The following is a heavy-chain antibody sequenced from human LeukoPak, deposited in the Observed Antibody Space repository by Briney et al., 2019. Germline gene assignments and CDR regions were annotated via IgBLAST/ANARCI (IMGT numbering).Heavy chain of an antibody. CDR1: GFTFSSYG. J-gene: IGHJ4*02. CDR3: ATDRQLVATFDY. CDR2: ISYDNSNK. D-gene: IGHD6-6*01. V-gene: IGHV3-30*03. Sequence: PGGTLRLSCSASGFTFSSYGMHWVPQAPGKGLELVAGISYDNSNKYYADYVKGRFTISRDNSKTTLYLKMNSLRAEDTAVYYCATDRQLVATFDYWGQGTLVTVSS.